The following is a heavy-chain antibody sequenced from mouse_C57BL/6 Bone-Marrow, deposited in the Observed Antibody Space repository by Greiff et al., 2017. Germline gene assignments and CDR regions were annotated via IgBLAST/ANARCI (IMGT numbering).Heavy chain of an antibody. CDR2: IRNKANGYTT. D-gene: IGHD1-1*01. CDR1: GFTFTDYY. CDR3: ASYAPYGSSPYYFDY. Sequence: EVMLVESGGGLVQPGGSLSLSCAASGFTFTDYYMSWVRQPPGKALEWLGFIRNKANGYTTEYSASVKGRFTISRDNSQSILYLQMNALRAEDSATYYCASYAPYGSSPYYFDYWGQGTTLTVSS. V-gene: IGHV7-3*01. J-gene: IGHJ2*01.